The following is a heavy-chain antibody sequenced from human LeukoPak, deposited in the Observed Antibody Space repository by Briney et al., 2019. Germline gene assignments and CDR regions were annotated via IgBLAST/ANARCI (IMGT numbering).Heavy chain of an antibody. CDR2: INHSGST. Sequence: SDTLSLTRAVYVGSFSGYCWSWIHQPPGKGLEWVGEINHSGSTNYNPYLKSRVTISVDTSKNQFSLKLSSVTAADTAVYYCARGRGEPEVVVAATPFFHLTTFDYWGQGTLVTVSS. CDR3: ARGRGEPEVVVAATPFFHLTTFDY. CDR1: VGSFSGYC. V-gene: IGHV4-34*01. D-gene: IGHD2-15*01. J-gene: IGHJ4*02.